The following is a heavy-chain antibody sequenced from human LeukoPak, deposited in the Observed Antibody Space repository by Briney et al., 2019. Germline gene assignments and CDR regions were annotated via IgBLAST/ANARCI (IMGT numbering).Heavy chain of an antibody. V-gene: IGHV3-23*01. D-gene: IGHD3-22*01. Sequence: GGSLRLSCAASGFTFSSYAMSWVRQAPGKGLEWVSAISGSGGSTYYADSVKGRFTISRDNSKNTLYLQMNSLRAEDTAVYYCAKGGPYYYDSSGYYSYWGQGTLVTVSS. J-gene: IGHJ4*02. CDR2: ISGSGGST. CDR3: AKGGPYYYDSSGYYSY. CDR1: GFTFSSYA.